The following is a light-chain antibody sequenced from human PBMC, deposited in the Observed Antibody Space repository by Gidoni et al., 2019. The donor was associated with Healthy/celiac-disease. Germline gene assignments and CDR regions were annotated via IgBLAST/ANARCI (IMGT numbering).Light chain of an antibody. CDR1: QDISNY. CDR2: AAS. CDR3: QQYDNLPF. Sequence: DIQMPQSPSSLSASVGDRVTITRPASQDISNYLNSSKQKPEKAPKLLIYAASNLETGVPSRFSGSGSGTDFTFTISSLQPEDIATYYCQQYDNLPFFGGGTKVEIK. V-gene: IGKV1-33*01. J-gene: IGKJ4*01.